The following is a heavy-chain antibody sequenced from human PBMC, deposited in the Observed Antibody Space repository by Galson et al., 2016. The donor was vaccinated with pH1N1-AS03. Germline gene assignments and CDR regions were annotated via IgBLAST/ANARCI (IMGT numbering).Heavy chain of an antibody. CDR1: GDSVSSNIDA. CDR3: ARGRYSAFDI. Sequence: CAISGDSVSSNIDAWNWIRPSPSGGLEWLGRTYWRSKGYNDYAVSVKSRITINPDTSKNQFSLQLNSVTPEDTAVYYCARGRYSAFDIWGQGTMVTVSS. D-gene: IGHD1-1*01. CDR2: TYWRSKGYN. V-gene: IGHV6-1*01. J-gene: IGHJ3*02.